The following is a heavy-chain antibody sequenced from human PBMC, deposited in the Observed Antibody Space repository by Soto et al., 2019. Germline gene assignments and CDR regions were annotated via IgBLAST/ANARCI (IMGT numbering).Heavy chain of an antibody. V-gene: IGHV3-74*01. D-gene: IGHD4-17*01. CDR2: ISSDGTTT. CDR1: EFTFTHYW. CDR3: ARTVTTVGGFDY. Sequence: PGGSLRLSCVASEFTFTHYWMHWVRQAPGKGPVWVSRISSDGTTTNYADSVKGRFTISRDNAKNSLYLQMNSLRAEDTAVYYCARTVTTVGGFDYWGQGT. J-gene: IGHJ4*02.